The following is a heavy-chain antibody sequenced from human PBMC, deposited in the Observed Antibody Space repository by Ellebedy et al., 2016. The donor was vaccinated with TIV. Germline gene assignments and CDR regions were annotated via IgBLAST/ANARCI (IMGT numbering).Heavy chain of an antibody. CDR1: GYTFTSYG. CDR2: ISAYNGNT. J-gene: IGHJ3*02. V-gene: IGHV1-18*01. CDR3: ASPGPLRGYDSSGYYLDAFDI. Sequence: AASVKVSCKASGYTFTSYGISWVRQAPGQGLEWMGWISAYNGNTNYAQKLQGRVTMTTDTSTSTAYMELRSLRSDDTAVYYCASPGPLRGYDSSGYYLDAFDIWGQGTMVTVSS. D-gene: IGHD3-22*01.